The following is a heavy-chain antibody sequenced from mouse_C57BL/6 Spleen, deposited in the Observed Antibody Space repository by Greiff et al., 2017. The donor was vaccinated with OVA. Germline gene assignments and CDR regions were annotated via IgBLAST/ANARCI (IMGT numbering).Heavy chain of an antibody. Sequence: QVQLQQSGAELVKPGASVKISCKASGYAFSSYWMNWVKQRPGKGLEWIGQIYPGDGDTNYNGKLKGKATLTADKTYSTAYMQLSSLTSEDSAVYFCAREDGYHYFDYWGQGTTLTVSS. V-gene: IGHV1-80*01. D-gene: IGHD2-3*01. CDR1: GYAFSSYW. J-gene: IGHJ2*01. CDR2: IYPGDGDT. CDR3: AREDGYHYFDY.